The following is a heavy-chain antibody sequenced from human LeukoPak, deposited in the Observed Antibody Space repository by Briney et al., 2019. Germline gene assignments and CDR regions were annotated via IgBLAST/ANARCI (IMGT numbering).Heavy chain of an antibody. V-gene: IGHV3-30*18. CDR3: ANRDIVVVPAAPYGMDV. CDR2: ISYDGSNK. Sequence: PGGSLRLSCAASGFTFSSYGMHWVRQAPGKGLEWVAVISYDGSNKYYADSVKGQFTISRDNSKNTLYLQMNSLRAEDTAVYYCANRDIVVVPAAPYGMDVWGQGTTVTVSS. CDR1: GFTFSSYG. J-gene: IGHJ6*02. D-gene: IGHD2-2*01.